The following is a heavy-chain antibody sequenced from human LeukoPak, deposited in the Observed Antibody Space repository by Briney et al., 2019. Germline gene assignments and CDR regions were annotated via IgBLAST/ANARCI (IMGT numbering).Heavy chain of an antibody. CDR2: IIPIFGTA. CDR3: AAYYYDSSGSPGGYYYYMDV. J-gene: IGHJ6*03. D-gene: IGHD3-22*01. V-gene: IGHV1-69*13. Sequence: GASVKVSCKASGGTFSSYAISWVRQAPGQGLEWMGGIIPIFGTANYAQKFQGRVTITADESTSTAYMELSSLRSEDTAVYYCAAYYYDSSGSPGGYYYYMDVWGKGTTVTISS. CDR1: GGTFSSYA.